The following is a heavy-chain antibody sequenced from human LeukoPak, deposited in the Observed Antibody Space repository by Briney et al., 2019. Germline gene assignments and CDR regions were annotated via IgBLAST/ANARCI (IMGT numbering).Heavy chain of an antibody. J-gene: IGHJ4*02. CDR2: ISSSGRTI. Sequence: PGGSLRLSCAASGFTLSFYEMIWVRQAPGKGLEWVSYISSSGRTIYYTDSMKGRFTISRDNTKKSLYLQMNSLSADDTAVYYCARRANGFDYWGQGTLLTVSS. CDR1: GFTLSFYE. CDR3: ARRANGFDY. V-gene: IGHV3-48*03.